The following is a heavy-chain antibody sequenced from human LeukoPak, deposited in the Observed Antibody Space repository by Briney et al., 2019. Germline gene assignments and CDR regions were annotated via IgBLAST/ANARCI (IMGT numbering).Heavy chain of an antibody. D-gene: IGHD3-16*01. J-gene: IGHJ4*02. CDR1: GFTFSSYE. V-gene: IGHV3-48*01. CDR3: ARDGGYIYFDY. CDR2: ISSSSSTI. Sequence: GGSLRLSCAVSGFTFSSYEMNWVRQAPGKGLEWVSYISSSSSTIYYADSVKGRFTISRDNAKNSLYLQMNSLRAEDTAVYYCARDGGYIYFDYWGQGTLVTVSS.